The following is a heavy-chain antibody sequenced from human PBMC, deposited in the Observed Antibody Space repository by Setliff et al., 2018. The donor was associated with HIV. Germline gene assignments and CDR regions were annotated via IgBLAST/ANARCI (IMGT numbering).Heavy chain of an antibody. CDR3: ARRFPYYYESSGLYAMDV. Sequence: GASVKVSCKASGYTFTDYYIHWVRQAHGQGLEWIGWIYPNTGGTNYAQKFQGRVTMTRDTSISTAYMELSRLTSDDTAIYFCARRFPYYYESSGLYAMDVWGQGTTVTVSS. V-gene: IGHV1-2*02. J-gene: IGHJ6*02. D-gene: IGHD3-22*01. CDR2: IYPNTGGT. CDR1: GYTFTDYY.